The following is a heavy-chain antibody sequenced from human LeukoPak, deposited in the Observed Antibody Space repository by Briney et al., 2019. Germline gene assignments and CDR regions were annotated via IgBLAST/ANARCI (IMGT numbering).Heavy chain of an antibody. V-gene: IGHV3-48*04. D-gene: IGHD4-11*01. CDR1: GFTFSSYS. Sequence: PGGSLRLSCAASGFTFSSYSMNWVRQAPGKGLEWVSYISSSSSTIYYADSVRGRFTISRDNAKNSLYLQMNSLRAEDTAEYYCARDTTASFDYWGQGTLVTVSS. J-gene: IGHJ4*02. CDR3: ARDTTASFDY. CDR2: ISSSSSTI.